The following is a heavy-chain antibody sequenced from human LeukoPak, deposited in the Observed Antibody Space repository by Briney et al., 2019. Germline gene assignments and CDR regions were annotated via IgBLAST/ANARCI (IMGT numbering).Heavy chain of an antibody. CDR2: INHSGST. V-gene: IGHV4-34*01. CDR3: TRPYYYYMDV. J-gene: IGHJ6*03. Sequence: SETLSLTCAVYGGSFSGYYWSWIRQPPGKGLEWIGEINHSGSTNYNPSLKSRVTISVDKSKNQFSLKLTSVTAADTAVYYCTRPYYYYMDVWGEGTTVTVSS. CDR1: GGSFSGYY.